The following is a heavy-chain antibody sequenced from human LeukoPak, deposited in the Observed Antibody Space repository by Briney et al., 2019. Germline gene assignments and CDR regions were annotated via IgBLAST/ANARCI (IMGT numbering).Heavy chain of an antibody. CDR3: ARTTRSWYEDNDAFDI. J-gene: IGHJ3*02. D-gene: IGHD6-13*01. CDR1: AYSFTIYT. CDR2: INAGNGNR. Sequence: GASVKVSCKASAYSFTIYTIHWVRQAPGQRLEWMGWINAGNGNRRYSQNFQGRITITRDTSATTAHMDLSSLRPEDTAVYYCARTTRSWYEDNDAFDIWGQGTTVTVSS. V-gene: IGHV1-3*01.